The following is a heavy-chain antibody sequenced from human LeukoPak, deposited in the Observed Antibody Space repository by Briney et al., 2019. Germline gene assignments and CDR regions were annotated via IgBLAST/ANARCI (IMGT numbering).Heavy chain of an antibody. V-gene: IGHV1-2*02. Sequence: ASVKVSCKASGYTFTGYYMHWVRQAPGQGLEWMGWINPNSGGTNYAQKFQGRVTMTRDTSISTAYMELSRLRSDDTAVYYCASIHSGYSYGMYYFDYWGQGTLVTVSS. CDR2: INPNSGGT. D-gene: IGHD5-18*01. CDR3: ASIHSGYSYGMYYFDY. CDR1: GYTFTGYY. J-gene: IGHJ4*02.